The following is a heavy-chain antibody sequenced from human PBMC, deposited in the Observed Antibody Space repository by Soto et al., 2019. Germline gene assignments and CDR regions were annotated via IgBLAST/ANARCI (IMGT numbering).Heavy chain of an antibody. D-gene: IGHD1-7*01. CDR1: CYALSSSG. V-gene: IGHV1-18*01. CDR2: IRAYNGNK. J-gene: IGHJ4*02. CDR3: EREPLGGWITGTFDY. Sequence: GGPVKVSSKAFCYALSSSGISGARQAPGQGLEWMGWIRAYNGNKNYAQKVQGRVTMTTDTSTSTAYMELRSLRSDDTAVYYCEREPLGGWITGTFDYWGQGTLVTVSS.